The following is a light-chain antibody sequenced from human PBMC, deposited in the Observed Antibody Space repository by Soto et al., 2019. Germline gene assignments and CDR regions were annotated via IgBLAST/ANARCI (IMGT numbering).Light chain of an antibody. CDR3: QQYYSYPIT. Sequence: AIRITQSPSSLSSSTGDRVTITCRAIQGISSYLAWYQQKPGKAPKLLIYAASTLQSGVPSRFSGSGSGTDFTLTISCLQSEDFATYYCQQYYSYPITFGQGTRLEIK. CDR2: AAS. V-gene: IGKV1-8*01. CDR1: QGISSY. J-gene: IGKJ5*01.